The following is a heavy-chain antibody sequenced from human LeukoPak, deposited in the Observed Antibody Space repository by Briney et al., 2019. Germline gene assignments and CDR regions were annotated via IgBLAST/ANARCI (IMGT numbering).Heavy chain of an antibody. V-gene: IGHV1-2*04. CDR2: INPNSGGT. CDR1: GYTFTGYY. CDR3: AREKIAAAGTTHYYYGMDV. D-gene: IGHD6-13*01. J-gene: IGHJ6*04. Sequence: ASVTVSCKPSGYTFTGYYMHWVRQAAGQGLEWKGWINPNSGGTNYAQRFQGWVTMTRDTSISTAYMELSRLRSDDTAVYYCAREKIAAAGTTHYYYGMDVWGKGTPVTVSS.